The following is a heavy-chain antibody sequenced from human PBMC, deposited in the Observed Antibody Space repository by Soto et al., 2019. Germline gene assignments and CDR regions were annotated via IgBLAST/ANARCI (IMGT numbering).Heavy chain of an antibody. CDR3: AREAAAERNDDGREG. CDR1: GYIFSRYG. V-gene: IGHV1-18*04. CDR2: ISGYNGNT. D-gene: IGHD6-13*01. J-gene: IGHJ6*02. Sequence: QVQLVQSGPEVRKPGASVKVSCKASGYIFSRYGISWVRQAPGQGLEWMAWISGYNGNTKFGERVQGRVNVTTDTSTSTAYVELRSLRSDDTAVYYGAREAAAERNDDGREGWGQGTTVIASS.